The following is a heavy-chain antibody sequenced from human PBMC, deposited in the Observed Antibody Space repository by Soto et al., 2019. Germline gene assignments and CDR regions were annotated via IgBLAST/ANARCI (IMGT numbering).Heavy chain of an antibody. CDR2: IIPIFGTA. D-gene: IGHD3-3*01. Sequence: QVQLVQSGAEVKKPGSSVKVSCKASGGTFSSYAISWVRQAPGQGLEWMGGIIPIFGTANYAQKFQGRVTITADESTSTAYMELSSLRSEDTAVYYCASDRITIFGGPLYGWFDPWGQGTLVTVSS. CDR1: GGTFSSYA. V-gene: IGHV1-69*01. J-gene: IGHJ5*02. CDR3: ASDRITIFGGPLYGWFDP.